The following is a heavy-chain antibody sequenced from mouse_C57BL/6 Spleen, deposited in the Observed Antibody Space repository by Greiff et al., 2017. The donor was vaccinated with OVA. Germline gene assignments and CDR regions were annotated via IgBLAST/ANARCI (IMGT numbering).Heavy chain of an antibody. CDR2: ISYDGSN. Sequence: EVQRVESGPGLVKPSQSLSLTCSVTGYSITSGYYWNWIRQFPGNKLEWMGYISYDGSNNYNPSLKNRISITRDTSKNQFFLKLNSVTTEDTATYYCARGIGVDYWGQGTTLTVSS. CDR1: GYSITSGYY. V-gene: IGHV3-6*01. CDR3: ARGIGVDY. J-gene: IGHJ2*01.